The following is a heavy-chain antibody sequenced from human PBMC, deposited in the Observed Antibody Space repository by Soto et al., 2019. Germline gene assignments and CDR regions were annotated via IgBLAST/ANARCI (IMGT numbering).Heavy chain of an antibody. V-gene: IGHV1-69*02. CDR3: AIRPVVVLNYVES. Sequence: QVQLVQSGTEVKKPGSSVKVSCKASGGTFRNYPINWVRQAPGQGLEWLGSIFPLTDIPDYAQNFQARLTISADKSTSTAYMELSSLRSGDAAMYSWAIRPVVVLNYVESCGQGSLVSVSS. J-gene: IGHJ4*02. CDR2: IFPLTDIP. D-gene: IGHD6-6*01. CDR1: GGTFRNYP.